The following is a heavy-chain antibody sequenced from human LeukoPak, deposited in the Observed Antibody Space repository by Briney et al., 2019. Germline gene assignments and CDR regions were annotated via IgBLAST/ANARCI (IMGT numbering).Heavy chain of an antibody. CDR2: INHSGST. CDR1: GGSFSGYY. CDR3: ARADMTTVVHYFDY. J-gene: IGHJ4*02. V-gene: IGHV4-34*01. D-gene: IGHD4-23*01. Sequence: SETLSLTCAVYGGSFSGYYWSWIRQPPGKGLEWIGEINHSGSTNYNPSLKSRVTISVDTSKSQFSLKLSSVTAADTAVYYCARADMTTVVHYFDYWGQGTLVTVSS.